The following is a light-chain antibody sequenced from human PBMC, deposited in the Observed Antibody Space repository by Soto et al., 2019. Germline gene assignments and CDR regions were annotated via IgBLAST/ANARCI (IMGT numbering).Light chain of an antibody. CDR1: QSVSSSY. CDR3: QQYGSSRT. CDR2: GAS. V-gene: IGKV3-20*01. J-gene: IGKJ1*01. Sequence: EIVLTQSPGTLSLSPGERATLSCRASQSVSSSYLAWYQQKPGQAPRLLIYGASSRATGIPDRFSGSGSGTGFTLTISRLEPEDFAVYYCQQYGSSRTFGQGTKVDTK.